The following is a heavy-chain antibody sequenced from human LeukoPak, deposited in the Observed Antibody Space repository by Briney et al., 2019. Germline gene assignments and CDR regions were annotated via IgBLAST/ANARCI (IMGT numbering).Heavy chain of an antibody. V-gene: IGHV1-8*01. J-gene: IGHJ5*02. Sequence: GASVKVSCKASGYTFTSYDINWVRQATGQGLEWMGWMSPNSGNTGYAQKFQGRVTMTRNTSISTAYMELSSLRSEDTAVYYCTRGREWYQLLNNWFDPWGQGTLVTVSS. D-gene: IGHD2-2*01. CDR3: TRGREWYQLLNNWFDP. CDR1: GYTFTSYD. CDR2: MSPNSGNT.